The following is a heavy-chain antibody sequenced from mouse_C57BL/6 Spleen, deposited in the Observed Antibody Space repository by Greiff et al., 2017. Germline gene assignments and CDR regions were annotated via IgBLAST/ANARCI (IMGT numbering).Heavy chain of an antibody. CDR3: ARRDGSSLHYYAMDY. CDR1: GYTFTSYW. Sequence: QVQLQQPGAELVMPGASVKLSCKASGYTFTSYWMHWVKQRPGQGLEWIGEIDPSDSYTNYNQKFKGKSTLTVDKSSSTAYMQLSSLTSVDSAVYYCARRDGSSLHYYAMDYWGQGTSVTVSS. CDR2: IDPSDSYT. V-gene: IGHV1-69*01. D-gene: IGHD1-1*01. J-gene: IGHJ4*01.